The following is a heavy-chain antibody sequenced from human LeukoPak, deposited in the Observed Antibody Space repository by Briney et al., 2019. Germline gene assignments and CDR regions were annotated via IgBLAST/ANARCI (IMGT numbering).Heavy chain of an antibody. J-gene: IGHJ4*02. CDR2: ISALSGNT. Sequence: ASVKVSCKASGYTFTSYGISWVRQAPGQGLDWMGWISALSGNTNYAQKFQGRVTMTTDTSTRTAYLELRILTSDDTAVYYCARDTLPSPPDYWGQGTLVSVSS. CDR3: ARDTLPSPPDY. CDR1: GYTFTSYG. V-gene: IGHV1-18*01. D-gene: IGHD3-10*01.